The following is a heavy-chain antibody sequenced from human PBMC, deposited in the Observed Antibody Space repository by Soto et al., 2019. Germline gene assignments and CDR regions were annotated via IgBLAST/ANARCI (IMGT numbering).Heavy chain of an antibody. D-gene: IGHD6-6*01. CDR2: XXPXXGXA. CDR1: GGTFSSYA. V-gene: IGHV1-69*13. CDR3: ATDSSSGYYYGMDV. J-gene: IGHJ6*02. Sequence: SVKVSCKASGGTFSSYAISWLRQAPGQGLEWXGGXXPXXGXAXXXQXXQGRVTITADESTSTAYMELSSLRSEDTAVYYCATDSSSGYYYGMDVWGQGTTVTVSS.